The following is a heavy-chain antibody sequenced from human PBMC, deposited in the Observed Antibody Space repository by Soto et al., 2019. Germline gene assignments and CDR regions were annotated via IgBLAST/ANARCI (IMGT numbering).Heavy chain of an antibody. V-gene: IGHV4-34*01. D-gene: IGHD6-13*01. J-gene: IGHJ6*02. CDR3: AKGPIAAPRAYYYYGMDV. Sequence: SETLSLTCAVYGGSFSGYYWSWIRQPPGKGLEWIGEINHSGSTNYNPSLKSRVTISVDTSKNQFSLKLSSVTAADTAVYYCAKGPIAAPRAYYYYGMDVWGQGTTVTVS. CDR1: GGSFSGYY. CDR2: INHSGST.